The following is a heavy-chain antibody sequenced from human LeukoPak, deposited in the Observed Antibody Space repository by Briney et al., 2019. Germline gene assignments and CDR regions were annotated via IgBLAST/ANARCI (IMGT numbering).Heavy chain of an antibody. CDR2: ISGSGGST. CDR1: GFTFSSYA. Sequence: GGSLRLSCAASGFTFSSYAMSWVRQAPGKGLEWVSAISGSGGSTYYADSVKGRFTISRDNSKNTLYLRMNSLRAEDTAVYYCAKTIFGVVISPFDYWGQGTLVTVSS. V-gene: IGHV3-23*01. CDR3: AKTIFGVVISPFDY. J-gene: IGHJ4*02. D-gene: IGHD3-3*01.